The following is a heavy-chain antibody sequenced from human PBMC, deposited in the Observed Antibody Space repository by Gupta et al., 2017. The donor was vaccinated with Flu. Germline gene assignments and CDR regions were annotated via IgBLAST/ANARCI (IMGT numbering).Heavy chain of an antibody. CDR1: GGTFSSYA. J-gene: IGHJ4*02. D-gene: IGHD3-10*01. CDR3: ARASPGGGAMVRGVIIPFDY. V-gene: IGHV1-69*01. CDR2: IIPIFGTA. Sequence: QVQLVQSGAGVKKPGSSVKVSCKASGGTFSSYAIRWVRQAPGHGLEWMGGIIPIFGTANYAQKFQGRVTITADESTSTAYMELSSLRSEDTAVYYCARASPGGGAMVRGVIIPFDYWGQGTLVTVSS.